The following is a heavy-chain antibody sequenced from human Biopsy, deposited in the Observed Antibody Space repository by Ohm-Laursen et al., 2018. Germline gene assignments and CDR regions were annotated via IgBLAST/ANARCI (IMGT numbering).Heavy chain of an antibody. CDR3: ARPAQIYGDSPFNP. Sequence: SVKVSCNASGAIFSNYAITWVRQAPGQGLEWMGGIIPLFGAPNYAQKFQGRLTITADESKSTTYMELSSLRSEDTAVYYCARPAQIYGDSPFNPWGQGTLVTVSS. J-gene: IGHJ5*02. D-gene: IGHD4-17*01. CDR2: IIPLFGAP. CDR1: GAIFSNYA. V-gene: IGHV1-69*13.